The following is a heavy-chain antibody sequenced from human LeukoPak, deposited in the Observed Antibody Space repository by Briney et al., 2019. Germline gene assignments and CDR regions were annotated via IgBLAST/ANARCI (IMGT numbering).Heavy chain of an antibody. CDR3: ARGAGSGADYYYYYYMDV. V-gene: IGHV3-48*03. D-gene: IGHD1-26*01. J-gene: IGHJ6*03. CDR1: GFTFSSYE. CDR2: ISSSGSTI. Sequence: GGSLRLSCAASGFTFSSYEMNWVRQAPGKGLEWVSYISSSGSTIYYADSVKGRFTISRDNAKNSLYLQMNSLRDEDTAVYYCARGAGSGADYYYYYYMDVWGKGTTVTVSS.